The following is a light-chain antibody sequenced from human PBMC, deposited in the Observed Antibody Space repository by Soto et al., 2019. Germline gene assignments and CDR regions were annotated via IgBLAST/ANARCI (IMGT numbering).Light chain of an antibody. CDR2: GAS. CDR3: QQYNYWPIT. J-gene: IGKJ5*01. Sequence: DILMTQSPATLSVSPGERATLSCRASQNVITNFAWYQQRPGHTPRLLIYGASTRATGIPARFSGSGSETDFTLTVSSLRSEDSAVYYCQQYNYWPITFGQGTRLEIK. CDR1: QNVITN. V-gene: IGKV3-15*01.